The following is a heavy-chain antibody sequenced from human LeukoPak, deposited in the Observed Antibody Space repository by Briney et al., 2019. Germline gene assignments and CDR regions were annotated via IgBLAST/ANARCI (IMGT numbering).Heavy chain of an antibody. CDR1: GFTFSSYA. V-gene: IGHV3-23*01. D-gene: IGHD4-17*01. CDR3: AKGPTVTTINYFDY. Sequence: GGSLRLSCAASGFTFSSYAMSWVRQAPGKGLEWVSAISGSGGSTYYADSVKGRFTISRDNSKNTLYLQMNSLRAEDTAVYCCAKGPTVTTINYFDYWGQGTLVTVSS. J-gene: IGHJ4*02. CDR2: ISGSGGST.